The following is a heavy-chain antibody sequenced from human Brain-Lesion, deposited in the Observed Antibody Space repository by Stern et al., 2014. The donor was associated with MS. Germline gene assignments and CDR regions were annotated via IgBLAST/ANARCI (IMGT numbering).Heavy chain of an antibody. CDR1: GFTFNSYS. J-gene: IGHJ6*02. D-gene: IGHD2-2*01. CDR2: LRVGTDYI. Sequence: EVQLVESGGGLVKPGGSLGLSCEASGFTFNSYSMNWVRQAPGKGLEWVSSLRVGTDYIYFAASVKGRFTISRDNAKNSLFLQMNTLRAEDTGVYYCARVDCSGTNCFYYYYGMDVWGQGTTVTVSS. V-gene: IGHV3-21*01. CDR3: ARVDCSGTNCFYYYYGMDV.